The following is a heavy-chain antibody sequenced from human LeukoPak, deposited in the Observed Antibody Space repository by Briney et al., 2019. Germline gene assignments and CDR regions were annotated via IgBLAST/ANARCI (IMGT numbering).Heavy chain of an antibody. CDR1: GGSISSYY. CDR2: IYYSGGTNT. J-gene: IGHJ4*02. V-gene: IGHV4-59*01. D-gene: IGHD2-21*01. CDR3: ARYSTVVNVFDY. Sequence: SETLSLTCTVSGGSISSYYWSWIRQPPGKGLEWIGYIYYSGGTNTNYNPSLRSRVTISVDTSKNQFSLKLTSVTAADTAVYYCARYSTVVNVFDYWGQGTLVTVSS.